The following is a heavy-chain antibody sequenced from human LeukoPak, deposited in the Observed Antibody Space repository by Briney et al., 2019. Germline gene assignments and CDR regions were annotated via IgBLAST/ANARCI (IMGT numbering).Heavy chain of an antibody. CDR1: GGSFSGYY. J-gene: IGHJ4*02. CDR2: INHSGST. CDR3: ARRHWNFDY. D-gene: IGHD1-1*01. Sequence: SETLSLTCAVYGGSFSGYYWSWIRQPPGKGLEWIGEINHSGSTNYNPSLKSRVTISVDTSKNQFSLKLSSVTAADTAVYYCARRHWNFDYWGQGTLVTVSS. V-gene: IGHV4-34*01.